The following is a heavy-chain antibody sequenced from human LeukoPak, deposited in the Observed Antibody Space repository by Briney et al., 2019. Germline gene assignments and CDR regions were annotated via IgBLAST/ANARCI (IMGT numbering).Heavy chain of an antibody. Sequence: SETLSLACTVSGGSISSGDSHWSWIRQPPGKGLEWIGYIYYTGTTAYNPSLKSRVTISVDTSKNQLSLKLSSVTAADTAVYFCVRHVAGTCSGGTCYRFYVWGQGTTVTVSS. CDR3: VRHVAGTCSGGTCYRFYV. CDR1: GGSISSGDSH. J-gene: IGHJ6*02. V-gene: IGHV4-30-4*01. D-gene: IGHD2-15*01. CDR2: IYYTGTT.